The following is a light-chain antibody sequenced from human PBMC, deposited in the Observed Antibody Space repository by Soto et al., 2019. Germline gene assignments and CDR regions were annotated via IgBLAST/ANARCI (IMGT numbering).Light chain of an antibody. V-gene: IGLV2-14*03. CDR2: DVT. CDR3: SSYTNINTRACV. CDR1: SGDIGSYNR. Sequence: QSALTQPASVSGSPGQSITISCTGTSGDIGSYNRVSWYQQHPGKAPKLIIYDVTDRPSGVSNRFSGSKSGNTASLTISGLHAEDEAEYYCSSYTNINTRACVFGTGTKLTVL. J-gene: IGLJ1*01.